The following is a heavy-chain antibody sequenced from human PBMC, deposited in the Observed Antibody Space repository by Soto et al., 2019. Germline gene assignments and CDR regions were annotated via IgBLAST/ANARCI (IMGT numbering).Heavy chain of an antibody. V-gene: IGHV4-31*03. Sequence: SETLSLTCTVSGGSIRSGGYYWSWVRQNPRKGLEWIGNIYYGGNTYYNPSLKSRLTISVDTSKNQFSLNLSSVTAADTAVYYCARDRLMATAGTARHYFGLDVWGQGTTVTV. CDR2: IYYGGNT. D-gene: IGHD5-18*01. CDR1: GGSIRSGGYY. J-gene: IGHJ6*02. CDR3: ARDRLMATAGTARHYFGLDV.